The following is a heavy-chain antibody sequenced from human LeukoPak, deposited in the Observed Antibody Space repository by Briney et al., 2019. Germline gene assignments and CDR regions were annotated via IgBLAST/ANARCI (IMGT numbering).Heavy chain of an antibody. CDR1: GGTFSSFG. D-gene: IGHD1-26*01. CDR2: IIPLLDIA. Sequence: GASVKASCKASGGTFSSFGISWVRQAPGQGLEWVGRIIPLLDIANYAQNFQGRVTITADKSASTAYMELTILRFEDTAIYYCAQDRASVGAPVDSWGQGTLVTVSS. CDR3: AQDRASVGAPVDS. V-gene: IGHV1-69*04. J-gene: IGHJ5*01.